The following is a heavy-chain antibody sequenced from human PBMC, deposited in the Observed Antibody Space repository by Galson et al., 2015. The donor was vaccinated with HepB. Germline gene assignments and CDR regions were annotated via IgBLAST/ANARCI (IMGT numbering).Heavy chain of an antibody. J-gene: IGHJ4*02. CDR3: AKVAILGATPHYFDC. D-gene: IGHD3-16*01. CDR2: ITGGGERP. CDR1: GFRFTKYS. Sequence: SLRLSCATSGFRFTKYSMSWVRQAPGKGLQWVSAITGGGERPYYADSVKGRFTTSRDSSSNTVFLLMTSLRVDDTAVYHCAKVAILGATPHYFDCLGQGTLVTVSS. V-gene: IGHV3-23*01.